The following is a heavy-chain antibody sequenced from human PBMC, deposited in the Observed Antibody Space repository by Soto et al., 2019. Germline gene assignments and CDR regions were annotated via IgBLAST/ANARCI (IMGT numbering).Heavy chain of an antibody. CDR3: ASGAELVRGGDHFFYGMDV. CDR2: INGGNGDT. V-gene: IGHV1-3*01. J-gene: IGHJ6*02. D-gene: IGHD3-10*01. CDR1: GYRFTTFA. Sequence: QVQLVQSGAEVRKPGASVKVSCKASGYRFTTFAMHWVRQAPGQRREWMGWINGGNGDTRYSQRVKGRVTINRGTTVIAGNLQLGSLGSEDSSVYDGASGAELVRGGDHFFYGMDVWGQGTTVIVSS.